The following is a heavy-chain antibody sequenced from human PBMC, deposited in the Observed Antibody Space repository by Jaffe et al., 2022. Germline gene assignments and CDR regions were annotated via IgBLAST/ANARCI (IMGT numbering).Heavy chain of an antibody. CDR1: GFTFSSYW. CDR2: IKQDGSEK. D-gene: IGHD6-13*01. CDR3: ARNSGSSWYIRGYYYYMDV. V-gene: IGHV3-7*05. J-gene: IGHJ6*03. Sequence: EVQLVESGGGLVQPGGSLRLSCAASGFTFSSYWMSWVRQAPGKGLEWVANIKQDGSEKYYVDSVKGRFTISRDNAKNSLYLQMNSLRAEDTAVYYCARNSGSSWYIRGYYYYMDVWGKGTTVTVSS.